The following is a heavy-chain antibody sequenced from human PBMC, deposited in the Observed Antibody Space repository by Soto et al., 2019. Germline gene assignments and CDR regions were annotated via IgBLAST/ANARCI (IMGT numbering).Heavy chain of an antibody. J-gene: IGHJ4*02. CDR1: GVSISIGNW. CDR2: IFHDGTA. CDR3: ARLVYDTRLNYMYFDF. D-gene: IGHD3-10*01. V-gene: IGHV4-4*02. Sequence: SETLSLTCAVSGVSISIGNWWTWVRQTPQRGLEYIGEIFHDGTANYYPSFERRVAISVDTSKNQFSLKLTSVTAADTAIYFCARLVYDTRLNYMYFDFWGQGALVTVSS.